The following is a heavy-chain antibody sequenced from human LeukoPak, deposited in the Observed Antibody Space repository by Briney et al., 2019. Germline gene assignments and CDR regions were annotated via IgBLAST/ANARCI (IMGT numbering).Heavy chain of an antibody. J-gene: IGHJ4*02. V-gene: IGHV4-59*12. Sequence: SETLSLTCTVSGGSISSYYWSWIRQPPGKGLEWIGYIYYSGSTYYNPSLRSRVTISVDTSKNQFSLRVSSVTAADTAVYYCASASTKTYYFDYWGQGTLVTVSS. CDR1: GGSISSYY. CDR3: ASASTKTYYFDY. D-gene: IGHD5-24*01. CDR2: IYYSGST.